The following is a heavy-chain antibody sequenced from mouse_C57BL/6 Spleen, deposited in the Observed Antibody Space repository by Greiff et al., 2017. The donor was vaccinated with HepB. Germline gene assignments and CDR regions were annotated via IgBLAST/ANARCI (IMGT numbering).Heavy chain of an antibody. CDR3: ARWGTTVPLDY. D-gene: IGHD1-1*01. J-gene: IGHJ2*01. V-gene: IGHV1-82*01. Sequence: VQLQQSGPELVKPGASVKISCKASGYAFSSSWMNWVKQRPGKGLEWIGRIYPGDGDTNYNGKFKGKATLTADKSSSTAYMQLSSLTSEDSAVYFCARWGTTVPLDYWGQGTTLTVSS. CDR1: GYAFSSSW. CDR2: IYPGDGDT.